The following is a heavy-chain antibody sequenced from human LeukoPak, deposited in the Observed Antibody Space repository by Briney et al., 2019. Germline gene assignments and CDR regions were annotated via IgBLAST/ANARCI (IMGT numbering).Heavy chain of an antibody. CDR1: GFTFSSYG. D-gene: IGHD2-2*01. Sequence: NPGGSLRLSCAASGFTFSSYGMHWVRQAPGKGLEWVGRIKSKTDGGTTDYAAPVKGRFTISRDDSKNTLYLQMNSLKTEDTAVYYCIGHQLPGIFDYWGQGTLVTVSS. CDR3: IGHQLPGIFDY. J-gene: IGHJ4*02. CDR2: IKSKTDGGTT. V-gene: IGHV3-15*01.